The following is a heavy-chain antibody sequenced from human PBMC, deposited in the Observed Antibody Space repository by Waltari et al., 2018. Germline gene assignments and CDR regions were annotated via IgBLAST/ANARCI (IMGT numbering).Heavy chain of an antibody. CDR1: GYSIRSGYH. CDR3: ARDTPAPRITGATSVDY. Sequence: QVQLQESGPGLVKPSETLSLTCSVSGYSIRSGYHWGWIRQPPGKGLEWIGSIYHSGSTFYNPSLKSRVTISVDTSKNQFSLKLSSVTAADTAVYYCARDTPAPRITGATSVDYWGQGTLVTVSS. CDR2: IYHSGST. V-gene: IGHV4-38-2*02. J-gene: IGHJ4*02. D-gene: IGHD1-20*01.